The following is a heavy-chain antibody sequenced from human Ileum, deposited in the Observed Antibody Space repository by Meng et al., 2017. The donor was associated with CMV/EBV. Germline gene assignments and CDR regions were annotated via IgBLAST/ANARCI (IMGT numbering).Heavy chain of an antibody. CDR3: ARHYVGWSYYVDH. V-gene: IGHV4-59*01. J-gene: IGHJ4*02. CDR2: ILYTGTT. CDR1: GGSINTYY. D-gene: IGHD6-19*01. Sequence: SETLSLTCTVSGGSINTYYWSWFRQSPGKELEWIGHILYTGTTTYNPSLQSRVTISVDTSKNQYSLNLNSVTAADTAVYYCARHYVGWSYYVDHWGPGTLVTVSS.